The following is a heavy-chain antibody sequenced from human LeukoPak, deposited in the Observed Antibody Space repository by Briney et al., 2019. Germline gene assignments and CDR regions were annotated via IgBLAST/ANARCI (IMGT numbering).Heavy chain of an antibody. Sequence: PGGSLRLSCVASAFTFSNYGMHWVRQAPGKGLEWVAVIWYDGSNHYYADSVKGRFTISRDNSNNTLYLQMNGLRAEDTAVYYCARGVTAAAGHYYFDYWGQGTLVTVSS. J-gene: IGHJ4*02. CDR3: ARGVTAAAGHYYFDY. CDR2: IWYDGSNH. D-gene: IGHD6-13*01. CDR1: AFTFSNYG. V-gene: IGHV3-33*01.